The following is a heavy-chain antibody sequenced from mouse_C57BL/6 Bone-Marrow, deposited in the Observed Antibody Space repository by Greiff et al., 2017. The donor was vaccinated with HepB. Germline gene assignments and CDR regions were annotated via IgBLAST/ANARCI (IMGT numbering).Heavy chain of an antibody. V-gene: IGHV7-3*01. CDR2: IRNKANGYTP. J-gene: IGHJ2*01. CDR1: GFTFTDYY. CDR3: ARYAYGSLDY. Sequence: EVKLVESGGGLVQPGGSLSLSCAASGFTFTDYYMSWVRQPPGKALEWLGFIRNKANGYTPEYSASVKGRFTISRDNSQSILYLQMNALRAEDSATYYCARYAYGSLDYWGQGTTLTVSS. D-gene: IGHD1-1*01.